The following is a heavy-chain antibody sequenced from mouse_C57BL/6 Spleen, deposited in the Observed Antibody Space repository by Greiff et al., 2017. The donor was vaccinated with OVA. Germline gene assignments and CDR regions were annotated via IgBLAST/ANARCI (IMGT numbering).Heavy chain of an antibody. Sequence: EVKLQESGAELVKPGASVKLSCTASGFNIKDYYMHWVKQRTEKGLEWIGRIDPEDGATKYNPKFQGKATITADTSSNTAYLQLSSLTSEDTAVYYCSSSLVYYYGSSYFDCWGQGTTLTVSS. CDR2: IDPEDGAT. D-gene: IGHD1-1*01. CDR1: GFNIKDYY. CDR3: SSSLVYYYGSSYFDC. J-gene: IGHJ2*01. V-gene: IGHV14-2*01.